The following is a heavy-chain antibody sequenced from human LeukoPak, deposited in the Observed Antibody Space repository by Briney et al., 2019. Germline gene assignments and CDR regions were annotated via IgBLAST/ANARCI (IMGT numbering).Heavy chain of an antibody. CDR3: ARWDGYSSSPDY. CDR2: INPHSGDT. D-gene: IGHD6-13*01. J-gene: IGHJ4*02. V-gene: IGHV1-2*02. Sequence: ASVKVSCKASGYSFTGYYMHWVRQAPGQGLEWMGWINPHSGDTGYAQKFQGRVTMTRDMSITTTYMELTRLRSDDTAFYYCARWDGYSSSPDYWGQGSLVAVSS. CDR1: GYSFTGYY.